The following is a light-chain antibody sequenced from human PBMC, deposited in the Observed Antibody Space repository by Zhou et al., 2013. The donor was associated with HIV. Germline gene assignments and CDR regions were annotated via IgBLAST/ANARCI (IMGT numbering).Light chain of an antibody. CDR2: GAS. CDR3: QHYDSSPGA. Sequence: EIVLTQSPATLSLSPGERATLSCRASQSVSSYLAWYQQKPGQAPRLLIYGASYRAAGIPDRFSGSGSGTDFTLTISRLEPEDFAVFYCQHYDSSPGAFGQGTKVEIK. V-gene: IGKV3-20*01. J-gene: IGKJ1*01. CDR1: QSVSSY.